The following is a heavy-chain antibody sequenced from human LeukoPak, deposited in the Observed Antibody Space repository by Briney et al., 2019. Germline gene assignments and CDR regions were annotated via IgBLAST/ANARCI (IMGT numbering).Heavy chain of an antibody. Sequence: GGSLRLSCAVSGFTFSDYYMSWIRQAPGKGLEWISYISSSGSAIYYADSVKGRFTISRDNAKNSLYLQMSSLRAEDTGVYYCAREHTSGWNTFDYWGQGTLVTVSS. V-gene: IGHV3-11*01. CDR2: ISSSGSAI. D-gene: IGHD6-19*01. CDR3: AREHTSGWNTFDY. J-gene: IGHJ4*02. CDR1: GFTFSDYY.